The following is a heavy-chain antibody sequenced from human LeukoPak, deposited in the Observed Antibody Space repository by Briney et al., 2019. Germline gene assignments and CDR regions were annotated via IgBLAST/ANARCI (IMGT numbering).Heavy chain of an antibody. D-gene: IGHD2-8*01. V-gene: IGHV4-59*01. Sequence: SEALSLTCTVSGGSISSYYWSWIRHPPRKGGGWIGFTCYSGGTNYNPPLQSRVTTSDSTYKNQFSLIEGYLANGDTAVYYCARAQYGGYYGMDVWGQGPRVSVSS. CDR3: ARAQYGGYYGMDV. CDR2: TCYSGGT. J-gene: IGHJ6*02. CDR1: GGSISSYY.